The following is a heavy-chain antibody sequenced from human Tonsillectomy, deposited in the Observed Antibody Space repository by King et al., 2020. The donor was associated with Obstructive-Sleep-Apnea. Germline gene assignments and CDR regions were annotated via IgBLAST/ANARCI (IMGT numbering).Heavy chain of an antibody. D-gene: IGHD3-9*01. Sequence: VQLQQWGAGLLKPSETLSLTCAVYGGSFSGYYWSWIRQPPGTGLEWIGELNHRGSTNYNPSLKRRGTISVDTSKNQFSLKLSSVTAADTAVYYCARARLRYPKYYYYGMDVWGQGTTVTVSS. J-gene: IGHJ6*02. CDR1: GGSFSGYY. V-gene: IGHV4-34*01. CDR3: ARARLRYPKYYYYGMDV. CDR2: LNHRGST.